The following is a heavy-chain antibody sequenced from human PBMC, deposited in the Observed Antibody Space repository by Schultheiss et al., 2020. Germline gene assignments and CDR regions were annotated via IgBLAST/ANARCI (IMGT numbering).Heavy chain of an antibody. CDR3: ARARGSSEVDY. V-gene: IGHV4-61*02. J-gene: IGHJ4*02. Sequence: SQPLSLTCTVSGGSISSGSYYWSWIRQPAGKGLEWIGRIYTSGSTNYNPSLKSRVTISVDTSKNQFSLKLSSVTAADTAVYYCARARGSSEVDYWGQGTLVTVSS. CDR2: IYTSGST. CDR1: GGSISSGSYY.